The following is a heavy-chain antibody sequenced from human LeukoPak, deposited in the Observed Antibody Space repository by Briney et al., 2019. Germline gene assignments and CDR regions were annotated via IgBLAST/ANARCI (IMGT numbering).Heavy chain of an antibody. CDR3: ARRGTIRGIGY. V-gene: IGHV4-34*01. CDR2: INHSGST. Sequence: PSETLSLTCAVYGGSFSGYYWSWIRQPPGKGLEWIGEINHSGSTNYNPSLKSRVTISVDTSKNQFSLKLSSVTAADTAVYYCARRGTIRGIGYWGQGTLVTVSS. CDR1: GGSFSGYY. D-gene: IGHD3-10*01. J-gene: IGHJ4*02.